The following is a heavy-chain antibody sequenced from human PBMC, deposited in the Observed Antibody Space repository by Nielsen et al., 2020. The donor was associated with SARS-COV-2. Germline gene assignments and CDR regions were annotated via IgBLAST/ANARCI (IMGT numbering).Heavy chain of an antibody. CDR2: INDSGTT. CDR1: GGAFSGYR. CDR3: ARDHLSQWELDYYYGMDV. J-gene: IGHJ6*02. Sequence: SETLSLTCGVSGGAFSGYRWTWVRQSPGKGLEWLGEINDSGTTNYNPPLTGRVSISQDASKRQLTLKLSSVTAADTAVYYCARDHLSQWELDYYYGMDVWGQGTTVTVSS. V-gene: IGHV4-34*01. D-gene: IGHD1-26*01.